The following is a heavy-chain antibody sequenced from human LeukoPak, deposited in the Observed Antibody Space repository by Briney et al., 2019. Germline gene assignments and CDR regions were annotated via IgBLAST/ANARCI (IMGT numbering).Heavy chain of an antibody. D-gene: IGHD6-19*01. V-gene: IGHV3-23*01. J-gene: IGHJ1*01. Sequence: PGGSLRLSCAASGLSFSSYAMSWVRQAPGKGLEWVSAVSGTSTNTYYSDSVKGRFTISRDNSQNTLYLQMNNLEGGDTAVYYCAKGAAVAGTLCFQHWGQGTLVTVSS. CDR3: AKGAAVAGTLCFQH. CDR1: GLSFSSYA. CDR2: VSGTSTNT.